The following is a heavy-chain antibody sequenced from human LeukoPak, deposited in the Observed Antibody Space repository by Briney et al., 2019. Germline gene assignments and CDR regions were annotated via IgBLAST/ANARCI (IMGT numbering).Heavy chain of an antibody. CDR2: INPSGGST. V-gene: IGHV1-46*01. CDR3: ARAPSYCSGGSCYSELGY. J-gene: IGHJ4*02. CDR1: GYTFTSYY. Sequence: ASVKVSCKASGYTFTSYYMHWVRQAPGQGLEWMGIINPSGGSTSYAQKFQGRVTMTRNTSISTAYMELSSLRSEDTAVYYCARAPSYCSGGSCYSELGYWGQGTLVTVSS. D-gene: IGHD2-15*01.